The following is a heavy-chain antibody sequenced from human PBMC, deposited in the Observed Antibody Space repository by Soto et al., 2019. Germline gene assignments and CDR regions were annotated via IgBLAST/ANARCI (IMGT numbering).Heavy chain of an antibody. J-gene: IGHJ4*02. Sequence: ASVKVSCKASGYTFTDYDITWVRQATGQGLEWMGWMNPSSGYTGYAQRFQGRVTMTRDMSITTVYMELNNLSPDDTAVYYCGRGRSGQIVVFYWGQGTPVTVSS. CDR3: GRGRSGQIVVFY. V-gene: IGHV1-8*01. CDR1: GYTFTDYD. CDR2: MNPSSGYT. D-gene: IGHD1-26*01.